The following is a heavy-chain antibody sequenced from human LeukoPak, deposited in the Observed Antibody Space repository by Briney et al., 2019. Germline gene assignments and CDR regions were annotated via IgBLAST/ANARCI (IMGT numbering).Heavy chain of an antibody. CDR1: GYTFTGYY. D-gene: IGHD1-1*01. CDR2: INPNSGGP. Sequence: GASVKVSCKASGYTFTGYYIHWVRQAPGQGLEWMGWINPNSGGPNYAQKFQGRVTMTRDTSISTAYMEMSRLRSDDTAVYYCARAVSAEGTNWFDPWGQGTLVTVSS. J-gene: IGHJ5*02. CDR3: ARAVSAEGTNWFDP. V-gene: IGHV1-2*02.